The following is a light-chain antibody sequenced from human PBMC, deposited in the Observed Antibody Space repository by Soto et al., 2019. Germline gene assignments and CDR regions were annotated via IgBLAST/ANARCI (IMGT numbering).Light chain of an antibody. V-gene: IGKV3-11*01. CDR2: DAS. Sequence: EIVLTQSPATLSLSPGERATLSCMASQSVSSYLAWYQQKPGQAPRLLLYDASNRATGITARFSGSGSGTDFTLTIISLEPEDCAGYYCQQRSNWPLFGGGPKVEIK. CDR1: QSVSSY. J-gene: IGKJ4*01. CDR3: QQRSNWPL.